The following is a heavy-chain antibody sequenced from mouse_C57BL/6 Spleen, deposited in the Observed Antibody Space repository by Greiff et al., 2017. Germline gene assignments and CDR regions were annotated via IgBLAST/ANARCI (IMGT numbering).Heavy chain of an antibody. V-gene: IGHV5-17*01. D-gene: IGHD1-1*01. J-gene: IGHJ1*03. CDR1: GFTFRDYG. CDR2: ISSGSSTN. CDR3: ARPRITVYFDV. Sequence: EVKLMESGGGLVQPGGSLKLSCAASGFTFRDYGMHWVRQAPEKGLEWVAYISSGSSTNYYADTVNGRFTITRDKSKNTLFLQMTSLRSEDTAVYYCARPRITVYFDVWGTGTTVTVSS.